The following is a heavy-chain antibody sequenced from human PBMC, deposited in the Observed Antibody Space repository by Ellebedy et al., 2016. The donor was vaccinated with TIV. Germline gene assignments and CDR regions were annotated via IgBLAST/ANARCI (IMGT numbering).Heavy chain of an antibody. CDR3: ARRASYGDYAVQVNPWFDP. CDR1: GFNFRSYW. J-gene: IGHJ5*02. Sequence: GESLKISCAASGFNFRSYWMTWVRQAPGKGLEWVAKIRQEGDEIYYVESVKGPFPLSRANAKKSLFLQMNSLRVEDTAVYSCARRASYGDYAVQVNPWFDPWGQGTLVTVSS. CDR2: IRQEGDEI. D-gene: IGHD4-17*01. V-gene: IGHV3-7*01.